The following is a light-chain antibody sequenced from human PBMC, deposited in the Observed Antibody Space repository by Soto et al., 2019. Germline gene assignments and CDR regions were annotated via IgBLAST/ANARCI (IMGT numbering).Light chain of an antibody. CDR3: SSYGASSTL. V-gene: IGLV2-14*03. J-gene: IGLJ2*01. CDR2: DVS. CDR1: SSDIGLYNH. Sequence: QSALTQPASVSGSPGQSITIPCTGSSSDIGLYNHVSCYQQHPGKAPKLLIYDVSYRPSGISDRFSGSKSGNTASLTISGLQPEDEADYYCSSYGASSTLFGGGTKLTVL.